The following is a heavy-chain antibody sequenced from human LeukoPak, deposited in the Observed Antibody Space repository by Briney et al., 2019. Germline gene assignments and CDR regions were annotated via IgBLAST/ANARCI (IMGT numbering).Heavy chain of an antibody. CDR3: ARHLPNRGSYGMDV. D-gene: IGHD1-26*01. Sequence: PSETLSLTCTVSGGSISRYYWNWIRQPPGKGLEWLGYIYYSGSTNYNPSLKSRVTISVDTSKNQFSLKLASVTAADTAVYYCARHLPNRGSYGMDVWDQGTTVTVSS. V-gene: IGHV4-59*01. CDR1: GGSISRYY. J-gene: IGHJ6*02. CDR2: IYYSGST.